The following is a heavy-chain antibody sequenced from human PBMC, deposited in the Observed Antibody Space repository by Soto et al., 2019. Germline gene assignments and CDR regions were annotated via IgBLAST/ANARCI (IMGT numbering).Heavy chain of an antibody. CDR2: ISKSDYT. V-gene: IGHV3-21*01. CDR3: AREDSIVIPAVSDF. J-gene: IGHJ4*02. Sequence: GGSLRLSCTVSGFAFNNYGISWVRQAPGKGLEWVSSISKSDYTYYSDSVKGRFTISRDNAKNSVSLQMNTLRVEDTAVYYCAREDSIVIPAVSDFWGQGTLVTVSS. CDR1: GFAFNNYG. D-gene: IGHD2-2*01.